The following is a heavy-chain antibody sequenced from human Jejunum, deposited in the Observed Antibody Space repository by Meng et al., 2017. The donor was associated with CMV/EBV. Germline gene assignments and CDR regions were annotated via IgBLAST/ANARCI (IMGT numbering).Heavy chain of an antibody. CDR1: GFSFGAYA. J-gene: IGHJ4*02. CDR3: ATERIELWYFDY. CDR2: ISGSGHLT. Sequence: SGFSFGAYAMSWVRQAPGKGLEWVAAISGSGHLTHYADSVKGRFIISKDKSKNTLYLQMNTVTAEDTAIYYCATERIELWYFDYWGQGTLVTVSS. D-gene: IGHD2-21*01. V-gene: IGHV3-23*01.